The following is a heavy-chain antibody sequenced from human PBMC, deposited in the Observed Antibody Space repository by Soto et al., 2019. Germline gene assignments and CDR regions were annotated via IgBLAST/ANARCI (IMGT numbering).Heavy chain of an antibody. J-gene: IGHJ4*02. CDR1: GFTVSRNY. V-gene: IGHV3-53*05. Sequence: GGSLRLSCAASGFTVSRNYMSWVRQAPGKGLEWVSVIYSGGSTYYADSVKGRFIISRDNSKNTLYLQMNSLRAEDTAVYYCAKGYDSSGYYHFDYWGQGTLVTVSS. CDR3: AKGYDSSGYYHFDY. CDR2: IYSGGST. D-gene: IGHD3-22*01.